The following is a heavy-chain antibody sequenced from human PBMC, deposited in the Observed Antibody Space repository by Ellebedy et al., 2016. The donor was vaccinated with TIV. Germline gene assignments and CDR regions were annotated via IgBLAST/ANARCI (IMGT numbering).Heavy chain of an antibody. CDR2: IYSGGNT. CDR3: ASSPSQGD. Sequence: GESLKISCAASGFTVSTNYMSCVRQAPGKGLEWVSVIYSGGNTFYAESVKGRFTISRDSSQNTLYLQMASLRAEDTAVYYCASSPSQGDWGQGTLVTVSS. J-gene: IGHJ4*02. CDR1: GFTVSTNY. V-gene: IGHV3-53*01.